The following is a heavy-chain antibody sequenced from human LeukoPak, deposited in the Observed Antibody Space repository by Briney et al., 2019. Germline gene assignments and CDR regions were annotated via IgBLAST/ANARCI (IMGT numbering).Heavy chain of an antibody. CDR3: ARDPRTSSTSRNYFES. V-gene: IGHV3-30-3*01. J-gene: IGHJ4*02. CDR2: ISVDGSNK. Sequence: PGRSLRLSCAASGFTFTNYAMHWVRQAPGKGLEWVAVISVDGSNKFYAGSVRGRCTTSRDNSKNTMSLQMDSLRGEDTAVYYCARDPRTSSTSRNYFESWGQGTLVTVSS. D-gene: IGHD6-13*01. CDR1: GFTFTNYA.